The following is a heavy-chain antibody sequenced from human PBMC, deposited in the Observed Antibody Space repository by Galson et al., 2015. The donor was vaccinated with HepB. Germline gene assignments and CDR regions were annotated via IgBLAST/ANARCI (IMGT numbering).Heavy chain of an antibody. D-gene: IGHD4-17*01. CDR1: GYSFTSYW. V-gene: IGHV5-10-1*01. CDR2: IDPSDSYT. CDR3: ASDWGDYGDEYYFDY. J-gene: IGHJ4*02. Sequence: QSGAEVKKPGESLRISCKGSGYSFTSYWISWVRQMPGKGLEWMGRIDPSDSYTNYSPSFQGHVTISADKSISTAYLQWSSLKASDTAMYYCASDWGDYGDEYYFDYWGQGTLVTVSS.